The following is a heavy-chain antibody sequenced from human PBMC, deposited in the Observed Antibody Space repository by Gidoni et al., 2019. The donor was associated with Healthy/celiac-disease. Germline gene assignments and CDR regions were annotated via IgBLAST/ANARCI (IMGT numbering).Heavy chain of an antibody. CDR1: GFTFSSYA. V-gene: IGHV3-23*01. CDR3: AKDSRKYYYDSRVTAGAFDI. D-gene: IGHD3-22*01. Sequence: EVQLLESGGGLVQPGGSLRLSCAASGFTFSSYAMSWVRQAPGKGLEWVSAISGSGGSTYYADSVKGRFTISRDNSKNTLYLQMNSLRAEDTAVYYCAKDSRKYYYDSRVTAGAFDIWGQGTMVTVSS. J-gene: IGHJ3*02. CDR2: ISGSGGST.